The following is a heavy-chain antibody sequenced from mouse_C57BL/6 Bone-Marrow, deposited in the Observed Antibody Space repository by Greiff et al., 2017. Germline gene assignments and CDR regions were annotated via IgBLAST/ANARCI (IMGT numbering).Heavy chain of an antibody. Sequence: VQLVESGAELVRPGTSVKMSCKASGYTFTNFWIGWAKQRPGHGLEWIGDIYPGGGYTNYNEKFKGKATLTADKSSSTAYMQFSSLTSEDSAIYYCARTMDYWGQGTSVTVSS. CDR3: ARTMDY. V-gene: IGHV1-63*01. CDR2: IYPGGGYT. J-gene: IGHJ4*01. CDR1: GYTFTNFW.